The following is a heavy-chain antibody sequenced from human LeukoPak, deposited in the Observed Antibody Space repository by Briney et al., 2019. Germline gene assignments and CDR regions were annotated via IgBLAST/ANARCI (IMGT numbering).Heavy chain of an antibody. CDR2: ISPFFDVA. J-gene: IGHJ6*02. V-gene: IGHV1-69*04. CDR1: GGNFGNYV. Sequence: GASVKVSCTASGGNFGNYVIHWVRQAPGQGLEWMGRISPFFDVANYAQRFQDRVTFTADKITNTAYMQISSLKSEDTAMYFCARDTNEEYSSSSDGLAVWGQGTTVTVSS. CDR3: ARDTNEEYSSSSDGLAV. D-gene: IGHD6-6*01.